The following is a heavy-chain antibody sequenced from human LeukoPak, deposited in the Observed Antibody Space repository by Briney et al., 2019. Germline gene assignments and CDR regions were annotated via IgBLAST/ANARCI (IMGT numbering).Heavy chain of an antibody. J-gene: IGHJ6*02. CDR3: ASSGTALPRGDYYGMDV. CDR2: ISSGDSDT. D-gene: IGHD3-10*01. CDR1: GYSFTSYW. Sequence: GESLKISCTGSGYSFTSYWIGWVRQMRGKGLGWMGIISSGDSDTRYSMSFQGEVTISADKSISTAYLQWSSLKASDTAMYYCASSGTALPRGDYYGMDVWGQGTTVTVSS. V-gene: IGHV5-51*01.